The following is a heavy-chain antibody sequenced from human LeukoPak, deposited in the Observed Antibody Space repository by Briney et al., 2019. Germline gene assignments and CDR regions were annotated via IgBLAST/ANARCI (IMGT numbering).Heavy chain of an antibody. V-gene: IGHV1-24*01. J-gene: IGHJ5*02. Sequence: ASVKVSCKVSGYTLTELSMHWVRQAPGKGLEWMGGFDPEDGETIYAQKFQGRVTMTEDTSTDTAYMELGSLRSEDTAVYYCATEKRCSGGSCYSGYGFDPWGQGTLVTVSS. CDR3: ATEKRCSGGSCYSGYGFDP. CDR1: GYTLTELS. CDR2: FDPEDGET. D-gene: IGHD2-15*01.